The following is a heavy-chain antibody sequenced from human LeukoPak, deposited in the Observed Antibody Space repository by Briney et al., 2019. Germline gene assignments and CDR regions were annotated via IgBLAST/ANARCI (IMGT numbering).Heavy chain of an antibody. V-gene: IGHV4-39*01. CDR3: ARLLTKVRGVTTPFDY. J-gene: IGHJ4*02. Sequence: PSETLSLTCTVSGGSISSSSYYWGWIRQPPGKGLEWIGSIYYSGSTYYNPSLKSRVTISVDTSKNQFSLKLSSVTAADTAVYYCARLLTKVRGVTTPFDYWGQGTLVTVSS. D-gene: IGHD3-10*01. CDR2: IYYSGST. CDR1: GGSISSSSYY.